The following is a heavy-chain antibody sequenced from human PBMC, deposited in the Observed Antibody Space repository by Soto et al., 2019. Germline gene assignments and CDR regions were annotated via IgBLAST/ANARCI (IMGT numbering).Heavy chain of an antibody. CDR3: VRDGNDSHGVY. CDR2: IYYSGST. V-gene: IGHV4-31*03. CDR1: GGSISSGGYY. D-gene: IGHD3-22*01. J-gene: IGHJ4*02. Sequence: QVQLQESCPGLVKPSQTLSLTCTVSGGSISSGGYYWHWIRQHLGKGLEWLGYIYYSGSTYYNPSLKSRVTISVDTSKNQFPLKLSSVTAADTAVYYSVRDGNDSHGVYWGQGTRVTVSS.